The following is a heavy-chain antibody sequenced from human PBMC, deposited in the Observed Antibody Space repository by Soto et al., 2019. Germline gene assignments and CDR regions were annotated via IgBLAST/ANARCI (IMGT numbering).Heavy chain of an antibody. J-gene: IGHJ4*02. CDR2: IFSSGRT. CDR1: GDSISSFY. Sequence: QVQLQESGPGLVKPSETLSLTCTVSGDSISSFYWTWIRQPPGKGLEWVGYIFSSGRTNYNPSLRSRVTISVDTSENQCSLKLTSVTAADPAVYYCARVGYCSSTPCWPIGYFEYWGQGTLVTVSS. V-gene: IGHV4-59*01. D-gene: IGHD2-2*01. CDR3: ARVGYCSSTPCWPIGYFEY.